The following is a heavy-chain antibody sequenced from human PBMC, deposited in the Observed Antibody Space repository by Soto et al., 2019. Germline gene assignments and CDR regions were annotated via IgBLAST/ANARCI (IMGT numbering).Heavy chain of an antibody. D-gene: IGHD3-10*01. CDR1: GFTFSSYG. CDR2: ISYDGSNK. V-gene: IGHV3-30*18. Sequence: GESLKISCAASGFTFSSYGMHWVRQAPGKGLEWVAVISYDGSNKYYADSVKGRFTISRDNSKNTLYLQMNSLRAEDTAVYYCAKLSEYYGMDVWGQGTTVTVSS. CDR3: AKLSEYYGMDV. J-gene: IGHJ6*02.